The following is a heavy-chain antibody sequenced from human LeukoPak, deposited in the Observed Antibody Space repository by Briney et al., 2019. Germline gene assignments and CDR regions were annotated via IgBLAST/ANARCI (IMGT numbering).Heavy chain of an antibody. V-gene: IGHV1-46*01. Sequence: ASVKVSCKASGYTFTSYYMHWVRQAPGQGLEWMGIINPSGGSTSYAQKFQGIVTMTRDTSTSTVYMELSSLRSEDTAVYYCARNYYDSGGYYSGLGYWGQGTLVTVSS. D-gene: IGHD3-22*01. CDR3: ARNYYDSGGYYSGLGY. CDR2: INPSGGST. CDR1: GYTFTSYY. J-gene: IGHJ4*02.